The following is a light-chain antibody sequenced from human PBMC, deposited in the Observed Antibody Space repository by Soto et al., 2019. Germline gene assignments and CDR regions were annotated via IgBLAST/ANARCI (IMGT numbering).Light chain of an antibody. J-gene: IGKJ1*01. CDR2: GAS. V-gene: IGKV3-20*01. Sequence: EIVLTQSPGTLSLSPGERATLSCRASQSVSSSYLAWYQQKPGQAPRLLIYGASSRATGIPDRFSGSGSGTDFTLTISRLEPEDFAVYYCQQYDTFGQGTKVDTK. CDR1: QSVSSSY. CDR3: QQYDT.